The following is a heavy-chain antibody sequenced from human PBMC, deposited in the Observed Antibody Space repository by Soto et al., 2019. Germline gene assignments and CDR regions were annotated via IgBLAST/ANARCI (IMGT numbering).Heavy chain of an antibody. CDR1: GASITSTTYF. CDR3: ASRHCSGGSCYTPGFGS. D-gene: IGHD2-15*01. CDR2: IYYSGKT. V-gene: IGHV4-39*01. J-gene: IGHJ4*02. Sequence: PSETLSLTCTVSGASITSTTYFLAWIGQPPGRGLEWVGSIYYSGKTHYNPSLKNRVTISVDRSKNQFSLQMNSVTAADTAVYYCASRHCSGGSCYTPGFGSWGQGALVTVSS.